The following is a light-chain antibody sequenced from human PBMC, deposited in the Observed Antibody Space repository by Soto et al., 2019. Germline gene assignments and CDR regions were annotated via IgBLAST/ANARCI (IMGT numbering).Light chain of an antibody. CDR1: SGHSRYA. Sequence: QSVLTQSPSASASLGASVKLTCTLDSGHSRYAVAWHQQRPEKGPRFLIKLNSDGSHNRGDGIPDRFSGSSSGAERYLTISSLQSEDEADYHCQTWGTGILVFGRATKLTVL. CDR2: LNSDGSH. V-gene: IGLV4-69*01. J-gene: IGLJ3*02. CDR3: QTWGTGILV.